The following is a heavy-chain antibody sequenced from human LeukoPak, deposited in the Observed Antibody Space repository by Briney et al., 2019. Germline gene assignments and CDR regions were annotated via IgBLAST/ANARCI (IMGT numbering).Heavy chain of an antibody. D-gene: IGHD6-6*01. CDR2: VSGNGVST. CDR1: GFTFSGYA. Sequence: PGGSPRLSCAASGFTFSGYAMSWVRQAPGMGLEWVSAVSGNGVSTYYADSAKGRFTISRDNSKNTLYLQMNSLTAEDTAVYYCARGGVGAARPGDFQHWGQGTLVTVSS. V-gene: IGHV3-23*01. CDR3: ARGGVGAARPGDFQH. J-gene: IGHJ1*01.